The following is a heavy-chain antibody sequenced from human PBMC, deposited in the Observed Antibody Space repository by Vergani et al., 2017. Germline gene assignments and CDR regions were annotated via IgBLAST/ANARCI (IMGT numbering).Heavy chain of an antibody. D-gene: IGHD6-6*01. V-gene: IGHV3-13*01. J-gene: IGHJ4*02. Sequence: EVQLLESGGGLVQPGGSLRLSCAASGFTFSSYAMSWVRQAPGKGLEWVSAIGTAGDTYYPGSVKGRFTISRENAKNSLYLQMNSLRAGDTAVYYCARGGIAARDLDYWGQGTLVTVSS. CDR1: GFTFSSYA. CDR2: IGTAGDT. CDR3: ARGGIAARDLDY.